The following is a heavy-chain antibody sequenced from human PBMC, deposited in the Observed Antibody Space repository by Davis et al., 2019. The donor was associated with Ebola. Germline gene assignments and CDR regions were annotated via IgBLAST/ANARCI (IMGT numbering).Heavy chain of an antibody. D-gene: IGHD5-24*01. Sequence: GESLKISCAASGFTFSSYAMSWVHQAPGKGLEWVSAIIGSGYSGYGVYYADSVKGRFTISRDNSKNTLYLQMNSLRAEDTAVYYCAKERGISYYNYDMDAWGKGSTVTVSS. J-gene: IGHJ6*03. CDR3: AKERGISYYNYDMDA. CDR1: GFTFSSYA. V-gene: IGHV3-23*01. CDR2: IIGSGYSGYGV.